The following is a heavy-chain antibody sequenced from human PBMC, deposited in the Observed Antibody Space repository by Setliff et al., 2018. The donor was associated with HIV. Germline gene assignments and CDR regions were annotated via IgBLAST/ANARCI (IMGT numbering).Heavy chain of an antibody. V-gene: IGHV1-69*05. CDR2: IIPLFGTR. Sequence: SVKVSCKASGGTLNDYAVTWVRQAPGQGLDVVGEIIPLFGTRNYVQRFQGRIAITTDESTATAYMDLSGLTSEDTAMYYCAFSIYRSGSYSFIFDYWGQGTLVTVSS. CDR3: AFSIYRSGSYSFIFDY. D-gene: IGHD3-10*01. J-gene: IGHJ4*02. CDR1: GGTLNDYA.